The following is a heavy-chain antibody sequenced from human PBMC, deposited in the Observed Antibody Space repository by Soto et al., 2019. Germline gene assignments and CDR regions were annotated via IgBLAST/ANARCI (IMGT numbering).Heavy chain of an antibody. Sequence: SQPVSRTRAISGASVSSNRAAWNCIRQSPSRGLEWLGRTYYGSKWYNDYAVSVKSRITINADTSKNQFFLQLNSVSPEDTAVYYCVRGVVHDFWSGFPHWFDPWGQGTLVTVSS. CDR1: GASVSSNRAA. CDR2: TYYGSKWYN. D-gene: IGHD3-3*01. V-gene: IGHV6-1*01. CDR3: VRGVVHDFWSGFPHWFDP. J-gene: IGHJ5*02.